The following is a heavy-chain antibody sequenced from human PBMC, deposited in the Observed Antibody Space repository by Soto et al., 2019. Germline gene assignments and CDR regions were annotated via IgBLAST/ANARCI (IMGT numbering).Heavy chain of an antibody. V-gene: IGHV3-23*01. CDR3: AKDSALGGTYYYYGMDV. Sequence: GGSLRLSCAASGFTFSSYAMSWVRQAPGKGLEWVSAISGSGGSTYYADSVKGRFTISRDNSKNTLYLQMNSLRAEDTDVYYCAKDSALGGTYYYYGMDVWGQGTTVTVSS. CDR1: GFTFSSYA. CDR2: ISGSGGST. J-gene: IGHJ6*02. D-gene: IGHD3-16*01.